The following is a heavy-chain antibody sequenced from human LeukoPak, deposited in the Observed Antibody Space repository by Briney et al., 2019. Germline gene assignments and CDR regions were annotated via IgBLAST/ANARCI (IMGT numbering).Heavy chain of an antibody. CDR2: IYYSGST. Sequence: SETLSLTCTVSGGSISSSSYYWGWIRQPPGKGLEWIGSIYYSGSTYYNPSLKSRVTISVDTSKNQFSLKLSSVTAADTAVYYCARQPLKTDYGDYTGIFDYWGQGTLVTVSS. D-gene: IGHD4-17*01. V-gene: IGHV4-39*01. CDR3: ARQPLKTDYGDYTGIFDY. CDR1: GGSISSSSYY. J-gene: IGHJ4*02.